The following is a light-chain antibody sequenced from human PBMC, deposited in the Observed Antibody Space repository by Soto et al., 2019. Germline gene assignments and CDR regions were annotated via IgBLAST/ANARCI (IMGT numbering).Light chain of an antibody. CDR2: DAS. CDR1: QSVRSRS. J-gene: IGKJ3*01. CDR3: QQYGSSGFT. Sequence: EIVLTQSPGTLSLSPGERATLSCRTSQSVRSRSLAWYQQKPGQAPRLLIYDASSRATGIPDRFSGSGSGTDFTLTISRLEPEDFSMYYCQQYGSSGFTFGPGTKLDIK. V-gene: IGKV3-20*01.